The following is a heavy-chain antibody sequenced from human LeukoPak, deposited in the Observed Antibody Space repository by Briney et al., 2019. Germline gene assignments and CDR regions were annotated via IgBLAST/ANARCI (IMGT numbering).Heavy chain of an antibody. Sequence: ASVKVSCKASGYTFTSYGISWVRQAPGQGLEWMGWISAYNGNTNYAQKLQGRVTMTTDTSTSTAYMELRSLRSDDTAVYYCAREEYGSGSYSYYMDVWGKGTTVTVSS. V-gene: IGHV1-18*01. CDR2: ISAYNGNT. CDR3: AREEYGSGSYSYYMDV. D-gene: IGHD3-10*01. J-gene: IGHJ6*03. CDR1: GYTFTSYG.